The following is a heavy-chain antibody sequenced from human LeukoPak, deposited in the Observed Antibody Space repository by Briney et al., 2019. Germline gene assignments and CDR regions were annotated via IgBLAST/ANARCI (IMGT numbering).Heavy chain of an antibody. CDR3: ARHPYSSSFFDY. CDR1: GGSISSSSYY. CDR2: IYYSGST. J-gene: IGHJ4*02. Sequence: PSETLSLTCTVSGGSISSSSYYWGWIRQPPGKGLEWIGSIYYSGSTYYNPSLKSRATISVDTSKNQFSLKLSSATAADTAVYYCARHPYSSSFFDYWGQGTLVTVSS. V-gene: IGHV4-39*01. D-gene: IGHD6-13*01.